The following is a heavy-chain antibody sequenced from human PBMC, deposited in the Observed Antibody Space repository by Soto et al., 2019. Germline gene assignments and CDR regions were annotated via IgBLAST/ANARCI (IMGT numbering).Heavy chain of an antibody. Sequence: QVQLVESGGGVVQPGRSLRLSCAASGFTFSTYGIHWVRQAPGKGLEWVAVIWYAGSNKYYADSVKGRFTISRDNSKNTLYLQMNSLRAEDTAMYYCARGTVHFDYWGQGTLVTVSS. CDR2: IWYAGSNK. CDR3: ARGTVHFDY. J-gene: IGHJ4*02. V-gene: IGHV3-33*01. CDR1: GFTFSTYG. D-gene: IGHD4-17*01.